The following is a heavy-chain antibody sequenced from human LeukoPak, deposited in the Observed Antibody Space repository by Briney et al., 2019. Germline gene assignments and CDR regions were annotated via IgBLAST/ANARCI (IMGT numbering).Heavy chain of an antibody. CDR3: ARDFDGGWFDP. CDR1: GYTFTRFA. D-gene: IGHD3-10*01. J-gene: IGHJ5*02. CDR2: ISAYNGNT. Sequence: GASVKVSCKASGYTFTRFAISWVRQAPGQGLEWMGWISAYNGNTNYAQKLQGRVTMTTDTSTSTAYMELRSLRSDDTAVYYCARDFDGGWFDPWGQGTLVTVSS. V-gene: IGHV1-18*01.